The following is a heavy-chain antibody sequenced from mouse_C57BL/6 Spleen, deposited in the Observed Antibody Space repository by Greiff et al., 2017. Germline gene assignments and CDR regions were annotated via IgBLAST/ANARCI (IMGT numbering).Heavy chain of an antibody. Sequence: QVQLKQSVAELVKPGASVKVSCKASGYTFTSYWMHWVKQRPGQGLEWIGRIHPSDSDTNYNQKFKGKATLTVDKASSTADMQLSSLTSEDSAVNYCAIRPYYGTPNAMDYWGQGTSVTVSS. J-gene: IGHJ4*01. D-gene: IGHD1-1*01. CDR1: GYTFTSYW. CDR3: AIRPYYGTPNAMDY. CDR2: IHPSDSDT. V-gene: IGHV1-74*01.